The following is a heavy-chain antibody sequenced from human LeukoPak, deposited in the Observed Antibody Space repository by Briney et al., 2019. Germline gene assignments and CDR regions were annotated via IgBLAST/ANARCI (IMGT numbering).Heavy chain of an antibody. J-gene: IGHJ4*02. Sequence: QPGRSLRLSCTASGFSFRSYGIHWVRQAPGKGLAWVAVISYDGSSEYHADSVKGRFTISRDNSKNTLYLQMNSLRAEDTAVYYCAFLGYYDSSGQAIFDYWGQGTLVTVSS. CDR2: ISYDGSSE. CDR3: AFLGYYDSSGQAIFDY. D-gene: IGHD3-22*01. V-gene: IGHV3-30*03. CDR1: GFSFRSYG.